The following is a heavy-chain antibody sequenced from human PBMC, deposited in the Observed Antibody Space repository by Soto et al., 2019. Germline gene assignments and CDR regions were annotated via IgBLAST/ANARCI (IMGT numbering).Heavy chain of an antibody. J-gene: IGHJ1*01. D-gene: IGHD3-9*01. CDR1: GFTFSLSA. Sequence: EVQLLESGGGFVQRGESLRLSCAASGFTFSLSAMSWVRQAPGRGLEWVSSSSGGGGSTEYAESVQGRFTISRDNSKDTVHLQMNSLRAEDTAIYYCAKGPEYDSLTGCDHWGQGALVSVSS. V-gene: IGHV3-23*01. CDR2: SSGGGGST. CDR3: AKGPEYDSLTGCDH.